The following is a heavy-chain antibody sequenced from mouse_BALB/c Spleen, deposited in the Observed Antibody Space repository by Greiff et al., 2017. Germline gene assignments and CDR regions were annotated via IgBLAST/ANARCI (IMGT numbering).Heavy chain of an antibody. Sequence: EVQRVESGGGLVKPGGSLKLSCAASGFTFSSYAMSWVRQSPEKRLEWVAEISSGGSYTYYPDTVTGRFTISRDNAKNTLYLEMSSLRSEDTAMYYCARGGGNWYFDVWGAGTTVTVSS. CDR3: ARGGGNWYFDV. CDR1: GFTFSSYA. V-gene: IGHV5-9-4*01. J-gene: IGHJ1*01. CDR2: ISSGGSYT.